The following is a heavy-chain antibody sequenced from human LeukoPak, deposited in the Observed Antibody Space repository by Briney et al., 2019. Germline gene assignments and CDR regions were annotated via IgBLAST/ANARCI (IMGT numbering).Heavy chain of an antibody. CDR3: ARGGSDTAMAHDY. J-gene: IGHJ4*02. D-gene: IGHD5-18*01. Sequence: GGSLRLSCAASGFTFSNHWMHWVRQAPGKGLMWVSRINRGGSRTDYADSVKGRFTISRDDAKNTLYLQLNSLRAEGTAVYFCARGGSDTAMAHDYWGQGTLVTVSS. CDR1: GFTFSNHW. V-gene: IGHV3-74*01. CDR2: INRGGSRT.